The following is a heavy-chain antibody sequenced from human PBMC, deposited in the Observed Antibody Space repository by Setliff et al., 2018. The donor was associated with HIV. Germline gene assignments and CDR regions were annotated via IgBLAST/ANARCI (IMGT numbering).Heavy chain of an antibody. D-gene: IGHD5-12*01. Sequence: ASVKVSCKASGYTFTTCSIHWVRQAPGQRPEWMGWIHTGTGDTKYSQKFQGRVTITRDTSASTAYMDLNSLRSEDTAVYYCAKDPCLVHTITCSLDIWGQGTMVTVS. CDR3: AKDPCLVHTITCSLDI. CDR1: GYTFTTCS. V-gene: IGHV1-3*04. J-gene: IGHJ3*02. CDR2: IHTGTGDT.